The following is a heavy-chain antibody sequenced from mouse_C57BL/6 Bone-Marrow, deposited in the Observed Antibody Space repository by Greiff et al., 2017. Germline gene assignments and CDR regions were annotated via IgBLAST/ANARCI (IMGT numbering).Heavy chain of an antibody. J-gene: IGHJ2*01. Sequence: VQLQQPGAELVKPGASVKLSCKASGYTFTSYWMHWVKQRPGQGLEWIGMIHPNSGSTNYNEKFKSKATLTVDKSSSTAYMQLSSLTSEDSAVYYCARSGNYYGSSYPYYFDYWGQGTTLTVSS. CDR3: ARSGNYYGSSYPYYFDY. D-gene: IGHD1-1*01. CDR2: IHPNSGST. CDR1: GYTFTSYW. V-gene: IGHV1-64*01.